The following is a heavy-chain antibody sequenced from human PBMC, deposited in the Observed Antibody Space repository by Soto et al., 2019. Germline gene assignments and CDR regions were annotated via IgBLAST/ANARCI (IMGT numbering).Heavy chain of an antibody. CDR1: GFTFSSYA. J-gene: IGHJ4*02. V-gene: IGHV3-23*01. D-gene: IGHD3-3*01. CDR2: ISGSGGST. Sequence: PWVSLRLSCAASGFTFSSYAMSWVRQAPGKGLEWVSAISGSGGSTYYADPVKGRFTISRDNSKNTLYLQMNGLRAEDTAVYYCAKDPPDFWSGYYTPHPFDYWGQGTLVTVSS. CDR3: AKDPPDFWSGYYTPHPFDY.